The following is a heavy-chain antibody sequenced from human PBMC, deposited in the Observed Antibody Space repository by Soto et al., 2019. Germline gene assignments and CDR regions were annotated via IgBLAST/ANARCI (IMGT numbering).Heavy chain of an antibody. V-gene: IGHV5-51*01. D-gene: IGHD3-3*01. J-gene: IGHJ6*03. Sequence: GESLKISCKGSGYSFTSYWIGWVRQMPGKGLEWMGIIYPGDSDTRYSPSFQGQVTISADKSISTAYLQWSSLKASDTAMYYCARPPFFEYDFWSRTNYYYYYMDVWAKGTTVTVSS. CDR2: IYPGDSDT. CDR3: ARPPFFEYDFWSRTNYYYYYMDV. CDR1: GYSFTSYW.